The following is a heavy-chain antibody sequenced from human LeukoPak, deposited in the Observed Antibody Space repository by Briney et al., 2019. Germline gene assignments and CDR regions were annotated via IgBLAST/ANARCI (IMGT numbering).Heavy chain of an antibody. CDR2: IYTSGST. D-gene: IGHD6-13*01. CDR3: ARDELVRALDY. CDR1: GASISSSY. Sequence: SETLSLTCTVSGASISSSYWSWIRQPAGKGLEWIGRIYTSGSTNYNPSLKSRVTMSVDTSKNQFSLKLSSVTAADTAMYYCARDELVRALDYWGQGTLVTVSS. V-gene: IGHV4-4*07. J-gene: IGHJ4*02.